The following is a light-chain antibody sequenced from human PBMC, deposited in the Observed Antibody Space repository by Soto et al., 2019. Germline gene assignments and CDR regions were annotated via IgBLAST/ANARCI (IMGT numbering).Light chain of an antibody. CDR2: DAF. V-gene: IGKV1-5*01. CDR3: QQFKTYSLT. J-gene: IGKJ4*01. CDR1: QSINNW. Sequence: DIQMTQSPSTLSASVGDRVTITCRASQSINNWLAWYQQKPGKAPKLLIFDAFNLESGVQFRFSGSGFGTEFTLTIRSLQPDDSATYYCQQFKTYSLTFGGGTKVDIK.